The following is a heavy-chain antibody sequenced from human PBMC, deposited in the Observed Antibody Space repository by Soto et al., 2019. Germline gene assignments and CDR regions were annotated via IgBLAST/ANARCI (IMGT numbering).Heavy chain of an antibody. D-gene: IGHD6-25*01. V-gene: IGHV3-48*01. J-gene: IGHJ4*02. CDR3: ARAAFDY. CDR2: ISSSSSTI. CDR1: GFTFSSYS. Sequence: PGGSLRLSCAASGFTFSSYSMNWVRQAPGKGLEWVSYISSSSSTIYYAGSVKGRFTISRDNAKNSLYLQMNSLRAEDTAVYYCARAAFDYWGQGTLVTVSS.